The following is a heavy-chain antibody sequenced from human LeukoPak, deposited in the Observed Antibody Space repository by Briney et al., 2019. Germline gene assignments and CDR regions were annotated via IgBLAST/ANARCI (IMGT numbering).Heavy chain of an antibody. CDR3: ARGLRQGSAWSWGPKEKSYQYMDV. CDR1: GGSFSSHY. CDR2: INPRGST. Sequence: SETLSLTCGVSGGSFSSHYWTWIRQPPGKGLEWIGEINPRGSTNYSPSLESRVTVSADTSRNQLSLSLTSVTAADSAVYFCARGLRQGSAWSWGPKEKSYQYMDVWGTGTTVIVSS. V-gene: IGHV4-34*01. D-gene: IGHD6-19*01. J-gene: IGHJ6*04.